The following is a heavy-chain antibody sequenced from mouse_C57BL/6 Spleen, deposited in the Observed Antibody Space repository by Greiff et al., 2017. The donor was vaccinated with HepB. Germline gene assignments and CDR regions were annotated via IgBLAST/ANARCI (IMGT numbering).Heavy chain of an antibody. CDR3: AFLWLRRRAWFAY. V-gene: IGHV14-3*01. Sequence: VQLKESVAELVRPGASVKLSCTASGFNIKNTYMHWVKQRPEQGLEWIGRIDPANGNTKYAPKFQGKATITADTSSNTAYLQLSSLTSEDTAIYYCAFLWLRRRAWFAYWGQGTLVTVSA. J-gene: IGHJ3*01. CDR1: GFNIKNTY. CDR2: IDPANGNT. D-gene: IGHD2-2*01.